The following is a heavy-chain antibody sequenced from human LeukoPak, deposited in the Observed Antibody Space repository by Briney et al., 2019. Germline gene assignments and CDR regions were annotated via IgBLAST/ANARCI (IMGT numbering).Heavy chain of an antibody. CDR3: AREDGYSGSEFDS. CDR2: IYNSGST. CDR1: GGSISSYY. J-gene: IGHJ4*02. D-gene: IGHD5-12*01. V-gene: IGHV4-4*07. Sequence: SETLSLTCTVSGGSISSYYWSWIRQPAGKGLEWIGRIYNSGSTHYNPSLKSRVTMSVDMSKNQFSLKLSSVTAADTAVYYCAREDGYSGSEFDSWGQGTLVTVSS.